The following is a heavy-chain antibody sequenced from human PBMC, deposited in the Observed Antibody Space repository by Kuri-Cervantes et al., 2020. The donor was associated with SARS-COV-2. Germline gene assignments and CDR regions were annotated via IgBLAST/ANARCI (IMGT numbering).Heavy chain of an antibody. V-gene: IGHV4-4*07. D-gene: IGHD3-22*01. CDR2: IQPSGGT. CDR3: AKDRYFDGRGGYYELGY. J-gene: IGHJ4*02. CDR1: GDSFSDSY. Sequence: SQTLSLTCVVSGDSFSDSYWSWIRQPAGKGLEWIGRIQPSGGTNYNSSLESRVTMSIDTSKKQFSLNLSAVTAADTAVYYCAKDRYFDGRGGYYELGYWGQGVLVTVSS.